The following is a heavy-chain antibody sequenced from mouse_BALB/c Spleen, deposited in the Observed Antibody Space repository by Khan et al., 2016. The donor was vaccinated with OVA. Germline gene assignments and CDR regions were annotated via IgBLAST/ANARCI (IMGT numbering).Heavy chain of an antibody. CDR2: INTYTGEP. CDR1: GFTFTNYG. CDR3: ARVGYNGTMDC. V-gene: IGHV9-3-1*01. Sequence: QIQLVQSGPELKKPGETVQISCKASGFTFTNYGMNWVKQAPGKGLKWMGWINTYTGEPPFADDFKGRFAFSLETSASTAYLQINSLKNEDTATYFCARVGYNGTMDCWGQGTSVTVSS. D-gene: IGHD2-14*01. J-gene: IGHJ4*01.